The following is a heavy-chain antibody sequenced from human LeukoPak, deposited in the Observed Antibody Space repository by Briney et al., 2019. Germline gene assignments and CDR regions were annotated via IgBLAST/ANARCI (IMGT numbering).Heavy chain of an antibody. Sequence: ASVKVSCKASGGTFSSYAISWVRQAPGQGLEWMGGISPIFGTANYAQKFQGRVTITADESTSTAYMELSSLRSEDTAVYYCARGYSSGWYPVGYFDYWGQGTLVTVSS. V-gene: IGHV1-69*13. D-gene: IGHD6-19*01. CDR2: ISPIFGTA. CDR1: GGTFSSYA. J-gene: IGHJ4*02. CDR3: ARGYSSGWYPVGYFDY.